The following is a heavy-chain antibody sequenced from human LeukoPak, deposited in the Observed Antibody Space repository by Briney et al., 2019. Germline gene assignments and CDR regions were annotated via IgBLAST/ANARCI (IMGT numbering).Heavy chain of an antibody. CDR2: VYASGNT. J-gene: IGHJ3*01. Sequence: SETLSLPCSVSRVSVSTAAYLWHWIDPPAGEGLEGIGRVYASGNTPYTPPRTSRVTMSLDTTKNQFSLTVNPAPATDSAVYFCASYRESYDLYPHGLDVWGRRTVVTVSS. V-gene: IGHV4-61*02. CDR3: ASYRESYDLYPHGLDV. CDR1: RVSVSTAAYL. D-gene: IGHD5-12*01.